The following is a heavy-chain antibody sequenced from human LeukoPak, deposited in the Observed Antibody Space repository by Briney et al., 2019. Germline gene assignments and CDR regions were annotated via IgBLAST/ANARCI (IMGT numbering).Heavy chain of an antibody. D-gene: IGHD6-13*01. J-gene: IGHJ6*03. Sequence: SETLSLTCAVYGGSFSNYYWSWIRQPPGKGLEWIGSVFYSGSPYFNPSLKSRVTISVDTSKNQFSLKLSSVTAADTAVYYCARTTEAHSWRTRYYDYYMDVWGKGTTVTVSS. CDR3: ARTTEAHSWRTRYYDYYMDV. V-gene: IGHV4-34*12. CDR1: GGSFSNYY. CDR2: VFYSGSP.